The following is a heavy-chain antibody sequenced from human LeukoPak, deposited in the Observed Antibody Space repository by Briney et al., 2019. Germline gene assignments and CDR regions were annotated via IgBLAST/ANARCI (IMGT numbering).Heavy chain of an antibody. CDR2: VSYDGSNK. Sequence: GRSLRLSCAASGFTFSSYAMHWVRQAPGKGLEWVAVVSYDGSNKYYANFVKGRFTISRDKSKNTLHLQMNSLRAEDTAIYYCARDTSFAVGATLDFWGQGTLVTLSS. CDR3: ARDTSFAVGATLDF. V-gene: IGHV3-30*04. CDR1: GFTFSSYA. J-gene: IGHJ4*02. D-gene: IGHD1-26*01.